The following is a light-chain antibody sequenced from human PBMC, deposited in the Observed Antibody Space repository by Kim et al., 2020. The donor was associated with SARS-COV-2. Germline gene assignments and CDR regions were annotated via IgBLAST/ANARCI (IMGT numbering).Light chain of an antibody. Sequence: ALGQTVRITCQGDRLRSYYASWYQQKPGQAPVLVIYGKNNRPSGIPDRFSGSSSGNTASLTITGAQAEDEADYYCNSRDSSGNHYVFGTGTQLTVL. V-gene: IGLV3-19*01. CDR2: GKN. CDR1: RLRSYY. CDR3: NSRDSSGNHYV. J-gene: IGLJ1*01.